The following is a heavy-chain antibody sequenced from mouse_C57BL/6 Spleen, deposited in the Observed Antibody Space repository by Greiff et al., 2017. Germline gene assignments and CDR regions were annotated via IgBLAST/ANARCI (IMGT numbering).Heavy chain of an antibody. Sequence: EVQLVESGPGLVKPSPSLSLTCSVTGYSITSGYYWNWIRQFPGNKLEWMGYISYDGSNNYNPSLKNRISITRDTSKNQFFLKLNSVTTEDTATYYCARGDYYFDYWGQGTTLTVSS. V-gene: IGHV3-6*01. CDR1: GYSITSGYY. CDR2: ISYDGSN. CDR3: ARGDYYFDY. J-gene: IGHJ2*01.